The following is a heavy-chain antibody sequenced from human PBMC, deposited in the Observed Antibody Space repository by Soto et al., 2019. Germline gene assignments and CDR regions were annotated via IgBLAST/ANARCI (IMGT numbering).Heavy chain of an antibody. CDR3: ARSVFP. Sequence: SETLSLSCTVSGGSISTGGYYWNWIRQHPGKGLEWIGYFYYSGSTYYNPSLKSRVTISVNTSKNQFSLKLSSVTAADTAVYYRARSVFPWGQGTLVTVSS. CDR1: GGSISTGGYY. V-gene: IGHV4-31*03. J-gene: IGHJ5*02. CDR2: FYYSGST.